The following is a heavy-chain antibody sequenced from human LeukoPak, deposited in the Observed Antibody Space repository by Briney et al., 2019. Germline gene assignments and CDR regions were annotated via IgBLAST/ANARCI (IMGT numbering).Heavy chain of an antibody. D-gene: IGHD3-22*01. CDR2: IYYSGRT. J-gene: IGHJ4*02. V-gene: IGHV4-39*02. CDR1: GGSISRSTYY. CDR3: AREDDSSGYPFDY. Sequence: SETLSLTCTVSGGSISRSTYYWGWIRQPPGKGLEWIGSIYYSGRTYYNPSVKSRVTISVDTSKNQFSLKLNSVTAADTAVYYCAREDDSSGYPFDYWGQGTLVTVSS.